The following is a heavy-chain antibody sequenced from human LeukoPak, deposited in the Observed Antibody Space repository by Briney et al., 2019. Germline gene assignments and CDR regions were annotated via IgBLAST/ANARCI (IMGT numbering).Heavy chain of an antibody. D-gene: IGHD3-16*01. J-gene: IGHJ5*02. CDR3: AREVCGLYDYVWGSYFSGWFDP. CDR2: IYTSGST. Sequence: PSQTLSLTCTVSGNSISSGDNYWSWIRQPAGKGLEWIGRIYTSGSTNYNPSLKSRVTISGDTSKNQFSLKLSSVTAADTAVYYCAREVCGLYDYVWGSYFSGWFDPWGQGTLVTVSS. CDR1: GNSISSGDNY. V-gene: IGHV4-61*02.